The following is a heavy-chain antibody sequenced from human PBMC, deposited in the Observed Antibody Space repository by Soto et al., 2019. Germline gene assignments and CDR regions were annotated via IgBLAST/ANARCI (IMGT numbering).Heavy chain of an antibody. CDR2: IYHSGST. D-gene: IGHD3-22*01. J-gene: IGHJ5*02. V-gene: IGHV4-30-2*01. Sequence: SETLSLTCAVSGGYISSGGYSWSWIRQPPGKGLEWIGYIYHSGSTYYNPSLKSRVTISVDRSKNQFSLKLSSVTAADTAVYYCARVPYYYDSSGYYVWFDPWGQGTLVTVSS. CDR3: ARVPYYYDSSGYYVWFDP. CDR1: GGYISSGGYS.